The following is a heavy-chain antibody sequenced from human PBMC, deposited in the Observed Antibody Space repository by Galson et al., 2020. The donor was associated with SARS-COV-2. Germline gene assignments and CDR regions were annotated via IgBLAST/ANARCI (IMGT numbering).Heavy chain of an antibody. V-gene: IGHV4-39*02. CDR3: AREVGYNGDGATRANGMDV. J-gene: IGHJ6*02. CDR1: GGSISSNNYF. Sequence: SETLSLTCTVSGGSISSNNYFWAWIRQPPGKGLEWFGKIYYGGNTYYSPSLKSRVSISVDTSKNQFSLKLSSLTAADTAVYYCAREVGYNGDGATRANGMDVWGQGTTVTVS. CDR2: IYYGGNT. D-gene: IGHD1-1*01.